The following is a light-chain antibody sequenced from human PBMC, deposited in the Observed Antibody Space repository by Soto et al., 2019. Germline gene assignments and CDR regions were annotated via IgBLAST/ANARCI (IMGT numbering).Light chain of an antibody. V-gene: IGKV1-39*01. CDR3: QQSDTTPFT. CDR1: QSISYY. CDR2: SSS. J-gene: IGKJ3*01. Sequence: DVQMTQSPSSLSASVGDRVTITCRASQSISYYLNWYRQKPGNAPNLLISSSSTLQSGVPSRFSGSGSGTAFTLTISTLQLEDVATYYCQQSDTTPFTFGPGTKVEI.